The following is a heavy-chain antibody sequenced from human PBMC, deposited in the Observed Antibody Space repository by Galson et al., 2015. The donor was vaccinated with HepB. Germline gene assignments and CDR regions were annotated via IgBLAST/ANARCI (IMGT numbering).Heavy chain of an antibody. V-gene: IGHV3-11*01. CDR1: GFTFSDYY. CDR2: ISSSGSTI. D-gene: IGHD3-22*01. Sequence: SLRLSCAASGFTFSDYYMSWIRQAPGKGLEWVSYISSSGSTIYYADSVKGRFTISRDNAKNSLYLQMNSLRAEDTAVYYCARFPTSDRYYYDSSGVHWGQGTLVTVSS. CDR3: ARFPTSDRYYYDSSGVH. J-gene: IGHJ4*02.